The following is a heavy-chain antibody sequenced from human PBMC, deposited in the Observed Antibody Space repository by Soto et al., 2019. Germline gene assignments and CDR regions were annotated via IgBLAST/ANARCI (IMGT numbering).Heavy chain of an antibody. V-gene: IGHV1-18*01. D-gene: IGHD3-22*01. CDR1: GDGFSNYG. CDR3: ARVWYYDSSGYYAFDY. J-gene: IGHJ4*02. Sequence: ASVKVSCKASGDGFSNYGFSWVRQAPGQGLEWLGWISAYDGQTNYTKKFQGRVTMTTDTSSSTAFMELRSLRSDDTAVYYCARVWYYDSSGYYAFDYWGLGTLVTVSS. CDR2: ISAYDGQT.